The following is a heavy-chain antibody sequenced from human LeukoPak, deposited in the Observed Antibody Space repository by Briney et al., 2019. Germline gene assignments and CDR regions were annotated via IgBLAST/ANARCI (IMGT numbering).Heavy chain of an antibody. Sequence: NPSETLSLTCTVSGGSISGYYWSWIRQPPGKGLEWIGYIHYGGSTNYNPSLRSRVTISVDTSKNQFSLKLSSATAADTAVYFCARRAINSVMFDHWGQGTLVTVSS. CDR3: ARRAINSVMFDH. CDR2: IHYGGST. J-gene: IGHJ4*02. CDR1: GGSISGYY. V-gene: IGHV4-59*08. D-gene: IGHD3-16*01.